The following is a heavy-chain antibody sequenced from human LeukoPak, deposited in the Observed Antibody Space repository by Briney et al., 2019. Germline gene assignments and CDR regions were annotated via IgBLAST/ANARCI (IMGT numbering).Heavy chain of an antibody. CDR2: IRYDGSNK. V-gene: IGHV3-30*02. CDR3: ARDRDILTGYYYYYYYMDV. CDR1: GFTFSGYA. Sequence: GGSLRLSCSASGFTFSGYAMHWVRQAPGKGLEWVTFIRYDGSNKYYADSVKGRFTISRDNAKNSLYLQMNSLRAEDTAVYYCARDRDILTGYYYYYYYMDVWGKGTTVTLSS. J-gene: IGHJ6*03. D-gene: IGHD3-9*01.